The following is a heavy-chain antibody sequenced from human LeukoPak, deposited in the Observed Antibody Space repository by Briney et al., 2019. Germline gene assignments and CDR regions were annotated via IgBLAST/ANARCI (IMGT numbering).Heavy chain of an antibody. CDR1: GYTFTSYY. J-gene: IGHJ4*02. Sequence: GASVKVSCKASGYTFTSYYMHWVRQAPGQGLEWMGIINPSGGSTSYAQKFQGRVTMTRDTSTSTVYMELSSLRSEDTAVYYCAADFWSGYYFDYWGQGTLVTVSS. D-gene: IGHD3-3*01. V-gene: IGHV1-46*01. CDR3: AADFWSGYYFDY. CDR2: INPSGGST.